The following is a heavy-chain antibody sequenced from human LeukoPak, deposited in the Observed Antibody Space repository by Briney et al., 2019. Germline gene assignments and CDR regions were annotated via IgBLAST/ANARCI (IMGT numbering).Heavy chain of an antibody. CDR2: ISYDGSNK. J-gene: IGHJ5*02. Sequence: GGSLRLSCAASGFTFSSYGMHWVRQAPGKGLEWVAVISYDGSNKYYADSVKGRFTISRDNSKNTLYLQMNSLRAEDTAVYYCAKDAPDCSGGSCYSGFSDNWFDPWGQGTLVTVSS. CDR3: AKDAPDCSGGSCYSGFSDNWFDP. V-gene: IGHV3-30*18. CDR1: GFTFSSYG. D-gene: IGHD2-15*01.